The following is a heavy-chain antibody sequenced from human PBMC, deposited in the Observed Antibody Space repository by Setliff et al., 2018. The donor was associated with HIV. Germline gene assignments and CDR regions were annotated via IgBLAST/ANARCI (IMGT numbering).Heavy chain of an antibody. CDR1: GGSISSGSYY. CDR3: ARTQPDTIFGVVVFDC. J-gene: IGHJ4*02. V-gene: IGHV4-61*09. CDR2: IHTSGST. D-gene: IGHD3-3*01. Sequence: PSETLSLTCTVSGGSISSGSYYWSWIRQPAGKGLEWIGHIHTSGSTKYNPSLKSRVTISADTSKNQFSLNLSSVTAAETAVYYCARTQPDTIFGVVVFDCWGQGKMVTVSS.